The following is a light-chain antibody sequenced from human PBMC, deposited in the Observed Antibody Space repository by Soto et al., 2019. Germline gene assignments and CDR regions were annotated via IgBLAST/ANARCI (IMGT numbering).Light chain of an antibody. CDR3: QQRSNWPPT. CDR2: DAS. V-gene: IGKV3-11*01. Sequence: IVMTQSPATLSVSPGERATLSCRASQSARSSLGWYQQKPGQAPRLLIYDASTRATGIPARFSGSGSGTDFTLTITSLEPEDFAVYYCQQRSNWPPTFGQGTKVDIK. CDR1: QSARSS. J-gene: IGKJ1*01.